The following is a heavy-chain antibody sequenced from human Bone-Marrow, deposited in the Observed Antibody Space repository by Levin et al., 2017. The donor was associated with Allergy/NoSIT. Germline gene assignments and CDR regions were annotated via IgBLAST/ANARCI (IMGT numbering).Heavy chain of an antibody. CDR1: GYTFTTHD. V-gene: IGHV1-8*01. J-gene: IGHJ5*02. D-gene: IGHD6-13*01. CDR2: MKPSTGST. Sequence: ASVKVSCKASGYTFTTHDINWVRLATGQGLEWMGWMKPSTGSTGYAEKFQGRLTITRNSSLETAYMELTNLRSDDTALYFCARGIEATGTSDWLDPWGQGTLVVVSS. CDR3: ARGIEATGTSDWLDP.